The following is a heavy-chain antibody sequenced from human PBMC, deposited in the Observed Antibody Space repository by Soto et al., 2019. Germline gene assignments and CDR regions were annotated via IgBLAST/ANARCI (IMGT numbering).Heavy chain of an antibody. D-gene: IGHD3-10*01. J-gene: IGHJ3*02. CDR3: ARKYYGSGPIGAFDI. CDR1: GDTDTNYV. CDR2: IFPKFGTT. Sequence: SVKVSCKASGDTDTNYVISWVRQAPGQGLEWMGGIFPKFGTTYSAQKFQGRVTITRDTSASTAYMELSSLRSEDTAVYYCARKYYGSGPIGAFDIWGQGTMVTVSS. V-gene: IGHV1-69*05.